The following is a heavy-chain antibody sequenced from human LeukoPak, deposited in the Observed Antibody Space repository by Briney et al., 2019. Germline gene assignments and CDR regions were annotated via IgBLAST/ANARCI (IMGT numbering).Heavy chain of an antibody. Sequence: GGSLRLFCAASGFPFSTYAMSWVRQSSGKGREGVSAITGSDAGTYYADSVKGRFTISRNNSKNTLYLQMDSLRAEDTAVYYCARPNRDDSSGFSDAFDIWGQGTMVTVSS. V-gene: IGHV3-23*01. CDR3: ARPNRDDSSGFSDAFDI. D-gene: IGHD3-22*01. J-gene: IGHJ3*02. CDR2: ITGSDAGT. CDR1: GFPFSTYA.